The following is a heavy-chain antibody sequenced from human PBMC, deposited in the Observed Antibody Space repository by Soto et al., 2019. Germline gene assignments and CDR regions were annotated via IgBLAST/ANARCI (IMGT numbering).Heavy chain of an antibody. V-gene: IGHV3-13*01. CDR1: GFIFSRYD. D-gene: IGHD3-3*01. CDR2: ITTSGET. Sequence: GGSLRLSCAASGFIFSRYDMHWVRQPTGKCLEWVSAITTSGETHYPDSVKGRFTISREHAKSSFALQMNNLSGEDTAVYFCARVFWSCPSPDGYFDLWGRGXLVTVYS. CDR3: ARVFWSCPSPDGYFDL. J-gene: IGHJ2*01.